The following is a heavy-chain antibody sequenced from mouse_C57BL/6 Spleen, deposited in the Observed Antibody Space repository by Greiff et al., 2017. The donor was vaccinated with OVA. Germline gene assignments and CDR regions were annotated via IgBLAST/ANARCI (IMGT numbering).Heavy chain of an antibody. CDR3: AREDYFDY. Sequence: VQLQQPGAELVRPGSSVKLSCKASGYTFTSYWMHWVKQRPIQGLEWIGNIDPSDSETHYNQKFKDKATLTVDKSSSTAYMQRSSLTSEDSAVYYCAREDYFDYWGNGTTLSVSS. CDR2: IDPSDSET. V-gene: IGHV1-52*01. CDR1: GYTFTSYW. J-gene: IGHJ2*01.